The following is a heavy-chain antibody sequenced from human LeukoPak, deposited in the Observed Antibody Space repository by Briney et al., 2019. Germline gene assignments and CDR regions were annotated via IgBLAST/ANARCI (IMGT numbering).Heavy chain of an antibody. CDR1: GFTFSTSW. V-gene: IGHV3-74*01. J-gene: IGHJ3*02. CDR2: ISGDGGST. CDR3: AARFRDGLDI. Sequence: GGSLRLSCAASGFTFSTSWLHWVRQAPGKGLVWVSRISGDGGSTEYADSVKGRFAISRDNAKNTLYLQMNSLRAEDTAVYYCAARFRDGLDIWGQGTMATVSS.